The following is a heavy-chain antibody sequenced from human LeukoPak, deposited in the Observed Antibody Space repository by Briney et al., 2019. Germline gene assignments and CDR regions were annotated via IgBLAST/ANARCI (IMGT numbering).Heavy chain of an antibody. V-gene: IGHV3-7*04. CDR2: IKQDGNDK. Sequence: GGSLRLSCVASGFTFSTFAMTWVRQAPGKGLEWVANIKQDGNDKYYVDSVKGRFSISRDNAKNSLYLQMNSPRDEDTAVYYCARAEEQRWGYVDYWGQGTLATVSS. D-gene: IGHD5-24*01. CDR3: ARAEEQRWGYVDY. J-gene: IGHJ4*02. CDR1: GFTFSTFA.